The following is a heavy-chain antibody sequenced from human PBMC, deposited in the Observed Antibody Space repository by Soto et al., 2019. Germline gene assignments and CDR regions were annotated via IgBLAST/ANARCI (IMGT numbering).Heavy chain of an antibody. V-gene: IGHV3-48*02. CDR1: GFTFSSYS. D-gene: IGHD3-22*01. J-gene: IGHJ4*02. CDR3: RTSPDYYDSSGYYRTTPDDFDY. Sequence: GGSLRLSCAASGFTFSSYSMNWVRQAPGKGLEWVSYISSSSSTIYYADSVKGRFTISRDNAKNSLYLQMNSLRDEDTAVYYCRTSPDYYDSSGYYRTTPDDFDYWGQGTLVTVSS. CDR2: ISSSSSTI.